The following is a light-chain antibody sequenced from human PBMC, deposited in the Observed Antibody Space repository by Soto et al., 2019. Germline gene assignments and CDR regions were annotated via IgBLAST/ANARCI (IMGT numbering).Light chain of an antibody. V-gene: IGLV2-14*03. CDR1: SSDVGGYNY. Sequence: QSVLTQPASVSGSPGQSITISCSGTSSDVGGYNYVFWYQHHPGKAPKLMIYDVSNRPSGVSNRFSGSKSGNTASLTISGLQAEDEADYYCRSYTSSSTYVFGTGTKVTVL. J-gene: IGLJ1*01. CDR2: DVS. CDR3: RSYTSSSTYV.